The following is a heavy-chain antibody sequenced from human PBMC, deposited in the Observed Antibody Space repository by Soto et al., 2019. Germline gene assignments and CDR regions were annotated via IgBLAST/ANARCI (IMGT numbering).Heavy chain of an antibody. CDR2: MNPNSGNT. Sequence: ASVKVSCKASGYTFTSYDINWVRQATGQRLEWMGWMNPNSGNTGYAQKFQGRVTMTRNTSISTAYMELSSLRSEDTAVYYCARGAVEYYDFWSGYYASKFDPWGQGTLVTVSS. J-gene: IGHJ5*02. D-gene: IGHD3-3*01. CDR3: ARGAVEYYDFWSGYYASKFDP. CDR1: GYTFTSYD. V-gene: IGHV1-8*01.